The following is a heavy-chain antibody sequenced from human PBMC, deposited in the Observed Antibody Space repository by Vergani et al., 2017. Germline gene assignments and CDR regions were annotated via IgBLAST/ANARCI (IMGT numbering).Heavy chain of an antibody. Sequence: EVQLLESGGGLVQPGGSLRLSCAASGFTFSSYAMSWVRQAPGKGLEWVSVIYSGGSSTYYADSVKGRFTISRDNSKNTLYLQMNSLRAEDTAVYYCARDPGWLRELLDPYYFDYWGQGTLVTVSS. CDR3: ARDPGWLRELLDPYYFDY. D-gene: IGHD1-26*01. CDR1: GFTFSSYA. J-gene: IGHJ4*02. V-gene: IGHV3-23*03. CDR2: IYSGGSST.